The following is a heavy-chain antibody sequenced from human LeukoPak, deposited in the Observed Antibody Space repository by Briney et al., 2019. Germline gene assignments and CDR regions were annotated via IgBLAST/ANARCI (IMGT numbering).Heavy chain of an antibody. Sequence: GESLKISCKGSGYSFTSYWIGWVRQMPGKGLEWMGIIYPGGSDTRYSPSFQGQVTISADKSISTAYLQWSSLKASDTAMYYCARRGSDDILTGYYPYYFGYWGQGTLVTVSS. J-gene: IGHJ4*02. CDR2: IYPGGSDT. CDR3: ARRGSDDILTGYYPYYFGY. CDR1: GYSFTSYW. D-gene: IGHD3-9*01. V-gene: IGHV5-51*01.